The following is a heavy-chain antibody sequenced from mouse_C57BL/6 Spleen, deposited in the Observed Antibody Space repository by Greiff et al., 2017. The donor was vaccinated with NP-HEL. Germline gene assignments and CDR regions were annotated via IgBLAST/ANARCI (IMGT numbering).Heavy chain of an antibody. CDR1: GYTFTSYW. CDR2: IYPSDSET. D-gene: IGHD2-12*01. J-gene: IGHJ4*01. Sequence: VQLQQSGAELVRPGSSVKLSCKASGYTFTSYWMDWVKQRPGQGLEWIGNIYPSDSETHYNQKFKDKATLTVDKSSSTAYMQLSSLTSEDSAVYYCARLGYSFYAMDYWGQGTSVTVSS. V-gene: IGHV1-61*01. CDR3: ARLGYSFYAMDY.